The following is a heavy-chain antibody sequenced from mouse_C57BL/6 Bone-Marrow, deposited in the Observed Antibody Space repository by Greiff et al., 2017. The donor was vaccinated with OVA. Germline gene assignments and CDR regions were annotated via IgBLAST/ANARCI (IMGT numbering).Heavy chain of an antibody. CDR2: IYPGSGST. CDR3: ARRAYYGSPPLFDY. J-gene: IGHJ2*01. D-gene: IGHD1-1*01. V-gene: IGHV1-55*01. CDR1: GYTFTSYW. Sequence: QVQLQQSGAELVKPGASVKMSCKASGYTFTSYWITWVKQRPGQGLEWIGDIYPGSGSTNYNEKFKSKATLTVDTSSSTAYMQLSSLTSEDSAVYYCARRAYYGSPPLFDYWGQGTTLTVSS.